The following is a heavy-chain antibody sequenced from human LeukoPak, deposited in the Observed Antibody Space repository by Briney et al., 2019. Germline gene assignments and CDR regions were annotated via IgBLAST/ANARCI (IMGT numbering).Heavy chain of an antibody. Sequence: SVKVSCKASGGTFSSYAISWVRQAPGQGLEWMGGIIPIFGTANYAQKFQGRVTITTDESTSTAYMELSSLRSEDTAAYYCARADYGDYGFFDIWGQGTMVTVSS. CDR3: ARADYGDYGFFDI. V-gene: IGHV1-69*05. CDR2: IIPIFGTA. CDR1: GGTFSSYA. J-gene: IGHJ3*02. D-gene: IGHD4-17*01.